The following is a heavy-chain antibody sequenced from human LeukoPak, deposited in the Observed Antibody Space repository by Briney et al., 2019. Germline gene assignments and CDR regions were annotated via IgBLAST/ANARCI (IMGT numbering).Heavy chain of an antibody. Sequence: SETLSLTCTVSGGSISSSSYYWGWIRQPPGKGLEWIGSIYYSGSTYYNPSLKSRVTISVDTSKNQFSLKLSSVTAADTAVYYCARITFGGVISIWGQGTMVTVSS. V-gene: IGHV4-39*07. CDR1: GGSISSSSYY. D-gene: IGHD3-16*02. J-gene: IGHJ3*02. CDR2: IYYSGST. CDR3: ARITFGGVISI.